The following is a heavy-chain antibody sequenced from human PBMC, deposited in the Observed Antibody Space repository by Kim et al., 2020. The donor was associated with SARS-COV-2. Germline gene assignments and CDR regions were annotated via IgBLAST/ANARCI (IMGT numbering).Heavy chain of an antibody. J-gene: IGHJ5*02. CDR2: TYYRSKWYN. V-gene: IGHV6-1*01. D-gene: IGHD4-17*01. CDR3: ARGGRLTVTTGGWFDP. Sequence: SQTLSLTCAISGDSVSSNSAAWNWIRQSPSRGLEWLGRTYYRSKWYNDYAVSVKSRITINPDTSKNQFSLQLNSVTPEDTAVYYCARGGRLTVTTGGWFDPWGQGTLVTVSS. CDR1: GDSVSSNSAA.